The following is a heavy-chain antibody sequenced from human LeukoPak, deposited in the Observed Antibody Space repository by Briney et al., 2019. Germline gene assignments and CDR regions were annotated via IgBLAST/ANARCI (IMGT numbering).Heavy chain of an antibody. D-gene: IGHD1-26*01. Sequence: ASAKVSCKASGYTFTSYYMHWVRQAPGQGLEWMGIINPSGGSTSYAQKFQGRVTMTRDTSTSTVYMELSSLRSEDTAVYYCAREGRVGALDYWGQGTLVTVSS. V-gene: IGHV1-46*01. CDR1: GYTFTSYY. CDR2: INPSGGST. CDR3: AREGRVGALDY. J-gene: IGHJ4*02.